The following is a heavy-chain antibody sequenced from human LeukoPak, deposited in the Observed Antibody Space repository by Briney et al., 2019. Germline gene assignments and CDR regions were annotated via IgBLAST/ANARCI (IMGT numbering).Heavy chain of an antibody. CDR3: ASPTYCSGGSCYYYYAMDV. CDR2: IYSGGDT. J-gene: IGHJ6*02. CDR1: GFTVSSNY. D-gene: IGHD2-15*01. Sequence: GASLRLSCAASGFTVSSNYMSWVRQAPGKGLEWVSVIYSGGDTYYADSVKGRFTISRDNSKNTLYPQMNSLRAEDTAVYYCASPTYCSGGSCYYYYAMDVWGQGTTVTVSS. V-gene: IGHV3-53*01.